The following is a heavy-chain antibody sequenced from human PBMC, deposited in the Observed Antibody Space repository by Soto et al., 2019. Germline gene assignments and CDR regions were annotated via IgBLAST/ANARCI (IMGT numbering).Heavy chain of an antibody. V-gene: IGHV4-61*08. D-gene: IGHD1-20*01. CDR2: IFYTGST. CDR3: ASAGRYTASY. Sequence: SETLSLTCTVSGASVSSGGYYWSWIRQPPGKGLEWIGYIFYTGSTTYNPSLKSRVTVSLDTSKNQFSLKLTSVTAADTAIYYCASAGRYTASYWGQGTLVTVSS. J-gene: IGHJ4*02. CDR1: GASVSSGGYY.